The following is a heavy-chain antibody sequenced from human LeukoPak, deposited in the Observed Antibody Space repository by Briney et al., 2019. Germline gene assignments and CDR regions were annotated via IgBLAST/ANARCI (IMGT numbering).Heavy chain of an antibody. Sequence: GGSLRLSCAASGFTFSSYCMSWVRQAPGKGLEWVSNTKQDGSEKYYVDSVKGRFTISRDNAKNSLYLQMNSLRAEDTAVYYCASPGKGYCSSTSCYFGYWGQGTLVTVSS. CDR2: TKQDGSEK. D-gene: IGHD2-2*01. V-gene: IGHV3-7*01. J-gene: IGHJ4*02. CDR3: ASPGKGYCSSTSCYFGY. CDR1: GFTFSSYC.